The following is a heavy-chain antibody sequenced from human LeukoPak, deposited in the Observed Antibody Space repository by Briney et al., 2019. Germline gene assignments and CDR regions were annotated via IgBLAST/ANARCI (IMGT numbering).Heavy chain of an antibody. D-gene: IGHD3-10*01. Sequence: VASVKVSCKASGGTFSSYAISWVRQAPGQGLEWMGIINPSGGSTSYAQKFQGRVTMTRDTSTSTVYMELSSLRSEDTAVYYCAILENGSGSYILTTWGQGTLVTVSS. V-gene: IGHV1-46*01. J-gene: IGHJ5*02. CDR2: INPSGGST. CDR1: GGTFSSYA. CDR3: AILENGSGSYILTT.